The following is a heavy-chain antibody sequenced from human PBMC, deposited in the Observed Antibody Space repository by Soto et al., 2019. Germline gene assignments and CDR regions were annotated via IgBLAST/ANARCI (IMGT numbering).Heavy chain of an antibody. D-gene: IGHD6-13*01. J-gene: IGHJ5*02. Sequence: TLSLTCTVSGGSISSSSYYWGWIRQPPGKGLEWIGSIYYSGSTYYNPSLKSRVTISVDTSKNQFSLKLSSVTAADTAVYYCASQRIAAASPNWFDPWGQGTLVTVSS. CDR1: GGSISSSSYY. CDR2: IYYSGST. V-gene: IGHV4-39*01. CDR3: ASQRIAAASPNWFDP.